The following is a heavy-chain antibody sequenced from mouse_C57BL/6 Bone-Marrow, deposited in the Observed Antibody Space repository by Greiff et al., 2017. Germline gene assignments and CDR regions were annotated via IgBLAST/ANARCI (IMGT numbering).Heavy chain of an antibody. CDR3: TSYSNSWDIDV. CDR2: ISSGGDYI. Sequence: EVQLVESGEGLVKPGGSLKLSCAASGFTFSSYAMSWVRQTPEKRLEWVAYISSGGDYIYYADTVKGRFPISRDNARNTLYLQMSSLKSEDTALFYSTSYSNSWDIDVWGTETPVTASS. J-gene: IGHJ1*03. CDR1: GFTFSSYA. D-gene: IGHD2-5*01. V-gene: IGHV5-9-1*02.